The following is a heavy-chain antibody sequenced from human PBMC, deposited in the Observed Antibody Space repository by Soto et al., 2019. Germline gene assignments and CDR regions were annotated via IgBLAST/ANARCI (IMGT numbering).Heavy chain of an antibody. V-gene: IGHV3-33*01. CDR3: ARDLSGPLDY. CDR2: TRHDGTNK. CDR1: GFTFSNYG. J-gene: IGHJ4*02. Sequence: QVQLVQSGGGVVQRGGSLRLSCATSGFTFSNYGMHWVRLAPGKGLEWVAVTRHDGTNKYYADSVKGRCIISRDNSKNTVHLQMNSLRGEDTALYYCARDLSGPLDYWGQGTLVTVSS.